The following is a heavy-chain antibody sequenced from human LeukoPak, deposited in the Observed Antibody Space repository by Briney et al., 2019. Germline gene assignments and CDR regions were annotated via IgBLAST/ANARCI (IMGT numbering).Heavy chain of an antibody. Sequence: SETLSLTCTVSGGSISIGAYYWNWIRQHPGEGLEWIGYIYYSGSTYYNPSLKSRVTISVDTSKNQFSLKLSSVTDADTAVYYCARSPYDSSGSYWFAPRPTEYYFDYWGQGTLVTVSS. CDR2: IYYSGST. D-gene: IGHD3-22*01. CDR3: ARSPYDSSGSYWFAPRPTEYYFDY. CDR1: GGSISIGAYY. J-gene: IGHJ4*02. V-gene: IGHV4-31*03.